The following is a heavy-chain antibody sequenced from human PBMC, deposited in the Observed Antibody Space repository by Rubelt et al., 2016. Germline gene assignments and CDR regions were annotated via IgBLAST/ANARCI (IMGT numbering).Heavy chain of an antibody. D-gene: IGHD2-21*02. V-gene: IGHV3-48*03. J-gene: IGHJ4*02. CDR2: ISSSGSNI. CDR1: GFTFSSYE. Sequence: EVQLVESGGGLVQPGGSLRLSCAASGFTFSSYEMNWVRQAPGTGLEWVSYISSSGSNIYYADSVKGRFTISRDNAKNSLYLQMNSLRAEDAAVYYCARVGGAPCGGDCLDYWGQGTLVTVSS. CDR3: ARVGGAPCGGDCLDY.